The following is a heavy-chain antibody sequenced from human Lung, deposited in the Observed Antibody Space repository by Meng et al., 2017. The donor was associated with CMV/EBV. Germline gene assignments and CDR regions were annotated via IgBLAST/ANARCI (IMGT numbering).Heavy chain of an antibody. V-gene: IGHV3-48*03. D-gene: IGHD6-19*01. CDR1: GFTFSSYE. J-gene: IGHJ4*02. CDR2: ISSSGSTI. Sequence: GESXKISXAASGFTFSSYEMNWVRQAPGKGLEWVSYISSSGSTIYYADSVKGRFTISRDNAKNSLYLQMNSLRAEDTAVYYCAREGIAVAGTGFDYWGQGXLVTVSS. CDR3: AREGIAVAGTGFDY.